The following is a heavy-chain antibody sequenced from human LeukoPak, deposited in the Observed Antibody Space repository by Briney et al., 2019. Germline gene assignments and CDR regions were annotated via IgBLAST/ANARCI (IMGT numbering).Heavy chain of an antibody. V-gene: IGHV1-2*02. J-gene: IGHJ4*02. CDR3: ARALARYGSARATFDY. CDR2: INPNSGGT. D-gene: IGHD3-10*01. Sequence: ASVKVSCKASGYTFTGYYMHWVRQAPGQGLEWMGWINPNSGGTNYAQKFQGRVTMTRDTSISTAYMELSRLRSDDTAVYYCARALARYGSARATFDYWGQGTLVTVSS. CDR1: GYTFTGYY.